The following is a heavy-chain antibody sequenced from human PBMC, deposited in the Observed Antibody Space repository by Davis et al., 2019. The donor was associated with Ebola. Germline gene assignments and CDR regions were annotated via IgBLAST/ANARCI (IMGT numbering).Heavy chain of an antibody. CDR1: GFTFSSYS. Sequence: GESLKISCAASGFTFSSYSMNWVRQAPGKGLEWVSSISSSSSYIYYADSVKGRFTISRDNSKNTLYLQMNSLRAEDTAVYYCAKDGWNYGLCNWFDPWGQGTLVTVSS. V-gene: IGHV3-21*04. CDR2: ISSSSSYI. D-gene: IGHD1-7*01. J-gene: IGHJ5*02. CDR3: AKDGWNYGLCNWFDP.